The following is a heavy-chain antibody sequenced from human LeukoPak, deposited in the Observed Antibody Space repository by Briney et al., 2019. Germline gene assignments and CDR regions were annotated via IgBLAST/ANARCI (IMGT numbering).Heavy chain of an antibody. CDR3: ASNIPTPTTSPPLGY. CDR1: GGSTDSYYY. D-gene: IGHD1-1*01. V-gene: IGHV4-59*08. J-gene: IGHJ4*02. Sequence: SETLSLTCTVSGGSTDSYYYWSWIRQPPGKGLEWIGYIDYSGRAKYNPSLQSRVTISVDTSKTQFSLRLGSVTAADTAVYFCASNIPTPTTSPPLGYWGQGTLVTVSS. CDR2: IDYSGRA.